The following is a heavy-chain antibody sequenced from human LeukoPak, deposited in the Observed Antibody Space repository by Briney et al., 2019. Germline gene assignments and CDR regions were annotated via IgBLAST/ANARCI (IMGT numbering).Heavy chain of an antibody. D-gene: IGHD3-10*01. V-gene: IGHV4-39*01. CDR3: ARLPWFGELRHLDY. J-gene: IGHJ4*02. Sequence: SETLSLTCTVSGGSISSSSYYWGWLRQPPGKGLEWIGSIYYSGSTYYNPSLKRRVTISVDTSKKQFSLKLSSVTAADTAVYFCARLPWFGELRHLDYWGQGTLVSVSS. CDR2: IYYSGST. CDR1: GGSISSSSYY.